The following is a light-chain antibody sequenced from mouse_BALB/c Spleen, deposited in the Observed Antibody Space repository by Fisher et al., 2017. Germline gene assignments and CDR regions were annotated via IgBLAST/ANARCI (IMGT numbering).Light chain of an antibody. Sequence: IVITQSPALMSASPGEKVTMTCSASSSVSYMYWYQQKPRSSPKPWIYLTSNLASGVPARFSGSGSGTSYSLTISSMEAEDAATYYCQQRSSYPYTFGGGTKLEIK. CDR1: SSVSY. J-gene: IGKJ2*01. CDR2: LTS. CDR3: QQRSSYPYT. V-gene: IGKV4-68*01.